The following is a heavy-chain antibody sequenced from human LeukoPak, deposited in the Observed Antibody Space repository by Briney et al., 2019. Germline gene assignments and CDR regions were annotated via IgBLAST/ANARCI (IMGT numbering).Heavy chain of an antibody. V-gene: IGHV4-39*01. J-gene: IGHJ4*02. CDR3: ARLARPPPPSSYFINYYDSSGYYGY. D-gene: IGHD3-22*01. Sequence: GSLRLSCAVSGFTVSSNYMSWVRQALGKGLEWIGSIYYSGSTYYNPSLKSRVTISVDTSKNQFSLKLSSVAAADTAVYYCARLARPPPPSSYFINYYDSSGYYGYWGQGTLVTVSS. CDR1: GFTVSSNY. CDR2: IYYSGST.